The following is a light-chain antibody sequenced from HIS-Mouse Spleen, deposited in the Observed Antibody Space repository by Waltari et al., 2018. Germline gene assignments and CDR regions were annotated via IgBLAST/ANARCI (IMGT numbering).Light chain of an antibody. V-gene: IGLV3-25*03. Sequence: SYELTQPPSVSVSPGQTARITCSGDALPKQYAYGYQQKPGQAPVLVIYKDSERPSGFPERFSGSSSGTTVTLTISGVQAEDEADYYCQSADSSGTYVVFGGGTKLTVL. CDR2: KDS. CDR1: ALPKQY. J-gene: IGLJ2*01. CDR3: QSADSSGTYVV.